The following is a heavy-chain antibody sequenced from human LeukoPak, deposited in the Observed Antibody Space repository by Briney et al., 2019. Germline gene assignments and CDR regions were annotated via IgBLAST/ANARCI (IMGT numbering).Heavy chain of an antibody. CDR1: GGTFSSYA. V-gene: IGHV1-69*06. Sequence: SVKVSCKASGGTFSSYAISWVRQAPGQGLEWMGGIIPIFGTANYAQKFQGRVTITADKSTSTAYMELSSLRSEDTAVYYCARELQEYYDILTGYYRGLRYYYYYMDVWGKGTTVTISS. CDR3: ARELQEYYDILTGYYRGLRYYYYYMDV. CDR2: IIPIFGTA. J-gene: IGHJ6*03. D-gene: IGHD3-9*01.